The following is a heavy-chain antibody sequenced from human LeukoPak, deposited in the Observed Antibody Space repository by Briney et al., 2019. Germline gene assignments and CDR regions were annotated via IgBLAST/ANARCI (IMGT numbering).Heavy chain of an antibody. D-gene: IGHD6-19*01. CDR1: GFTFSSYG. J-gene: IGHJ5*02. CDR3: AKPAYSSGWRPNYNWFDP. V-gene: IGHV3-30*02. Sequence: GGSLRLSCAASGFTFSSYGMHWVRRAPGKGLEWVAFIRYDGSNKYYADSVKGRFTISRDNSKNTLYLQMNSLRAEDTAVYYCAKPAYSSGWRPNYNWFDPWGQGTLVTVSS. CDR2: IRYDGSNK.